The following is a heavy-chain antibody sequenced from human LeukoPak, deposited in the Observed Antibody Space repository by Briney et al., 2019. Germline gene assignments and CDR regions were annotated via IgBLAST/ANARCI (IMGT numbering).Heavy chain of an antibody. Sequence: SETLSLTCTVSGGSISSSNSYWGWIRQPPGKGLEWIGSIYYTGNTYYNASLKSRVTISIDTSKNQISLRLTSVTATDTAVYYCATQTGSGLFILPGGQGTLVTVSS. J-gene: IGHJ4*02. CDR3: ATQTGSGLFILP. V-gene: IGHV4-39*01. CDR1: GGSISSSNSY. D-gene: IGHD3/OR15-3a*01. CDR2: IYYTGNT.